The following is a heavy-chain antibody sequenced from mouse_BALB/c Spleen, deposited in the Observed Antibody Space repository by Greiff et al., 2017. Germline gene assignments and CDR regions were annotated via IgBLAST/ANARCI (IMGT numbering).Heavy chain of an antibody. V-gene: IGHV2-2*02. D-gene: IGHD2-1*01. CDR3: ARPYGNLYYFDY. CDR2: IWSGGST. J-gene: IGHJ2*01. Sequence: VQRVESGPGLVQPSQSLSITCTVSGFSLTSYGVHWVRQSPGKGLEWLGVIWSGGSTDYNAAFISRLSISKDNSKSQVFFKMNSLQANDTAIYYCARPYGNLYYFDYWGQGTTLTVSS. CDR1: GFSLTSYG.